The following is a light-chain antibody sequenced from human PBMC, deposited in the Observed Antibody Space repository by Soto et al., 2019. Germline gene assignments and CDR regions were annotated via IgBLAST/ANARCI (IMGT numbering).Light chain of an antibody. CDR1: TSNIGSDT. J-gene: IGLJ2*01. CDR2: RNT. CDR3: ASWDDSLDVVV. Sequence: QSVLTQPPSASETPGQRVTISCSGSTSNIGSDTVNWYQQLPGTAPKLLIYRNTQRPSGVPDRFSGSKSGASASLAISGLQSEDEADYYCASWDDSLDVVVFGGGTKLTVL. V-gene: IGLV1-44*01.